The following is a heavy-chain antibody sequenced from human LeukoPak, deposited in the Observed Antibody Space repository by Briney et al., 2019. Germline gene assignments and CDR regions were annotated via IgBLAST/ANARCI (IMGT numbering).Heavy chain of an antibody. CDR3: ARDSSHITMIGYFQH. CDR1: GFTFSSYW. CDR2: IKQDGSEK. D-gene: IGHD3-22*01. Sequence: PGGSLRLSCAASGFTFSSYWMSWVRQAPGKGLEWGANIKQDGSEKYYVDSVKGRFTISRDNAKNSLYLQMNSLRAEDTAVYYCARDSSHITMIGYFQHWGQGTLVTVSS. V-gene: IGHV3-7*01. J-gene: IGHJ1*01.